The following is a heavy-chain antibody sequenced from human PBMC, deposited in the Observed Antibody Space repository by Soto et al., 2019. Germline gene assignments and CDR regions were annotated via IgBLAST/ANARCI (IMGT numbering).Heavy chain of an antibody. CDR2: INPSGGST. CDR3: ARARNYYGSGSYALYYFDY. Sequence: ASVKVSCKASGYTFTSYYMRWVRQAPGQGLEWMGIINPSGGSTSYAQKFQGRVTMTRDTSTSTVYMELSSLRSEDTAVYYCARARNYYGSGSYALYYFDYWGQGTLVTVSS. V-gene: IGHV1-46*01. D-gene: IGHD3-10*01. J-gene: IGHJ4*02. CDR1: GYTFTSYY.